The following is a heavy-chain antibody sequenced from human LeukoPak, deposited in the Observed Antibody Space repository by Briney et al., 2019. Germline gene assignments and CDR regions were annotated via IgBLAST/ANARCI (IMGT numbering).Heavy chain of an antibody. CDR3: ARPKAYCSSTSCYTSWYFDF. Sequence: RTSETLSLTCTVSGGSISSSSYYWGWIRQPPGKGLEWIGSIYYSGSTYYNPSLKSRVTISADTSKNQFSLKLSSVTAADTAVYYCARPKAYCSSTSCYTSWYFDFWGQGTLVTVSS. V-gene: IGHV4-39*01. CDR2: IYYSGST. CDR1: GGSISSSSYY. J-gene: IGHJ4*02. D-gene: IGHD2-2*02.